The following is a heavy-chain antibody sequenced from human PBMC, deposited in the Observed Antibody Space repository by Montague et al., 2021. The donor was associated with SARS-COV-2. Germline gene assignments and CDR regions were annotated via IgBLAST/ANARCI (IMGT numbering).Heavy chain of an antibody. Sequence: SVMVSCKASGYTFRDYYMNWVRQAPGQGLEWMGRINPHSGETNYAQNFQGRVIMTRDTSINTAYMDLSRLRSDDTAVYYCAKDAGYSNSWDFWDQGTLVTVSS. V-gene: IGHV1-2*02. CDR3: AKDAGYSNSWDF. D-gene: IGHD6-13*01. J-gene: IGHJ4*02. CDR2: INPHSGET. CDR1: GYTFRDYY.